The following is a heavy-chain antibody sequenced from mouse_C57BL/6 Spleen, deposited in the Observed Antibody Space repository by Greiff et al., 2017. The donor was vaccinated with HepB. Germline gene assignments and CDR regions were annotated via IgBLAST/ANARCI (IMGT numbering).Heavy chain of an antibody. CDR2: ISYSGST. J-gene: IGHJ1*03. CDR3: ARTPITTVVATNWYFDV. D-gene: IGHD1-1*01. CDR1: GYSITSGYD. Sequence: EVKLMESGPGMVKPSQSLSLTCTVTGYSITSGYDWHWIRHFPGNKLEWMGYISYSGSTNYNPSLKSRISITHDTSKNHFFLKLNSVTTEDTATYYCARTPITTVVATNWYFDVWGTGTTVTVSS. V-gene: IGHV3-1*01.